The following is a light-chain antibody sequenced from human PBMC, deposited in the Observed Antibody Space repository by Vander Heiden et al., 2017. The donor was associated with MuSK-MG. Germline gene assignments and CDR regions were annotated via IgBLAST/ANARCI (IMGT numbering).Light chain of an antibody. CDR3: QQCYSTPLT. V-gene: IGKV1-39*01. CDR1: QSISSY. J-gene: IGKJ4*01. Sequence: DIQMTQSPSSLSASVGDRVTITCRASQSISSYLNWYQQKPGKAPKLLIYAASSLQSGVPSRFSGSGSGTEFTLTISSLQPEDFATYYCQQCYSTPLTFGGGTKVEIK. CDR2: AAS.